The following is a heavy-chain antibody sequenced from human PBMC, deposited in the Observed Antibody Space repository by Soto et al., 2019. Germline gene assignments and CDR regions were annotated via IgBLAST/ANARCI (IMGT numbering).Heavy chain of an antibody. D-gene: IGHD6-13*01. Sequence: QVQLVQSGAEVKKPGSSVKVSCKASGGTFSSYTISWVRQAPGQGLEWMGRIIPIRGIANYGQKFQGRVTITADKSTSTAYMELSSLRSEDTAVYYCASETAACNYGDYWGQGTLVTVSS. CDR2: IIPIRGIA. J-gene: IGHJ4*02. V-gene: IGHV1-69*02. CDR3: ASETAACNYGDY. CDR1: GGTFSSYT.